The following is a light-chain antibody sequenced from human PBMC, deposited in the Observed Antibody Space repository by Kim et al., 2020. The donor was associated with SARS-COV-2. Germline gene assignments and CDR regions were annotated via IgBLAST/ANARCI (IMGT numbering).Light chain of an antibody. CDR1: QSVSSNY. CDR2: GAS. CDR3: QQYSSSPAT. J-gene: IGKJ1*01. V-gene: IGKV3-20*01. Sequence: GERATLSGRASQSVSSNYLAWYQQKPGQAPRLLIYGASSRATGIPDRFSGSGSGTDFTLTITRLEPEDFAVYYCQQYSSSPATFGQGTKVDIK.